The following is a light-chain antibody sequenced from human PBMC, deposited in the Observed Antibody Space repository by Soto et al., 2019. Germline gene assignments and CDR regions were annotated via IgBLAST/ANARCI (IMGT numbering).Light chain of an antibody. CDR1: QNVGNS. CDR3: QQTYSDIS. J-gene: IGKJ4*01. CDR2: DAS. Sequence: EIVLTQSPGTLSLSPGERATLSCRASQNVGNSLAWYQQKPGQAPRLLIRDASDRASDIAARFSGSGSGADFTLTISGLQPEDFASYHCQQTYSDISFGGGTKVDI. V-gene: IGKV3-11*01.